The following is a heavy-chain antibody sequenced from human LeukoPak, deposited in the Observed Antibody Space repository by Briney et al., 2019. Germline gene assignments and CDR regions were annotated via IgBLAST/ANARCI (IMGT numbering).Heavy chain of an antibody. CDR1: GYTFTSYG. V-gene: IGHV1-18*01. D-gene: IGHD3-22*01. J-gene: IGHJ4*02. CDR3: ARATHQGDSSGTGY. CDR2: ISAYNGNT. Sequence: ASVKVSCKASGYTFTSYGISWVRQAPGQGLEWMGWISAYNGNTNYAQKLQGRVTMTTDTSTSTAYMELRSLRSDDTAVYYCARATHQGDSSGTGYWGQGTLVTVSS.